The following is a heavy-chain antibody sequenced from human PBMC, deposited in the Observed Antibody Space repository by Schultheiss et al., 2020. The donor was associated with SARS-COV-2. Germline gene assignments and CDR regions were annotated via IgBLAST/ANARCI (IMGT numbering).Heavy chain of an antibody. CDR2: INHSGST. CDR1: GGSVSSGSYY. J-gene: IGHJ4*02. V-gene: IGHV4-61*01. Sequence: SETLSLTCTVSGGSVSSGSYYWSWIRQPPGKGLEWIGEINHSGSTNYNPSLKSRVTISVDTSKNQFSLKLSSVTAADTAVYYCARSPEGYSSNDYWGQGTLVTVSS. D-gene: IGHD5-18*01. CDR3: ARSPEGYSSNDY.